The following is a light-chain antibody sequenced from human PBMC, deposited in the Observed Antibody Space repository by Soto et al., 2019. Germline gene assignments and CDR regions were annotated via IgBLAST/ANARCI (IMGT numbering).Light chain of an antibody. CDR1: NIGSKT. Sequence: SYELTQPPSVSVAPGQTARITCGGDNIGSKTVHWYQQKSGQAPVLVVYDESDRPSGIPERFSGSNSGNTATLTISRVEAGDEDDYYCQVWHSSSDHYVFGTGTKV. CDR2: DES. CDR3: QVWHSSSDHYV. J-gene: IGLJ1*01. V-gene: IGLV3-21*02.